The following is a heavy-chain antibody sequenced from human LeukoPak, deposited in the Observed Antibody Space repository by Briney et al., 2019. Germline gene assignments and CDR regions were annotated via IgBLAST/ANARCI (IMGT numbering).Heavy chain of an antibody. CDR2: IYYSGST. Sequence: PSETLSLTCTVSGGSISSRSYYWGWIRQPPGKGLEWIGSIYYSGSTYYNPSLKSRVTISVDTSKNQFSLKLSSVTAADTAVYYCARTVAVAGRRDFDYWGQGTLVTVSS. J-gene: IGHJ4*02. D-gene: IGHD6-19*01. CDR1: GGSISSRSYY. V-gene: IGHV4-39*01. CDR3: ARTVAVAGRRDFDY.